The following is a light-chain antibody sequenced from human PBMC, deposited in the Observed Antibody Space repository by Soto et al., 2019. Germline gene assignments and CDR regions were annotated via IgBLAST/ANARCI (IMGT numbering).Light chain of an antibody. Sequence: EIVLTQSPGTLSLSPGETATLSCRASQSIDSGYVAWYQQRPGLSPRPLIFDAASRATGIPDRFSGSGSGTDFTLIIRRLEPEDLAVYYCQQYYRSPYTFGGGTKVDIK. CDR2: DAA. J-gene: IGKJ4*01. CDR1: QSIDSGY. V-gene: IGKV3-20*01. CDR3: QQYYRSPYT.